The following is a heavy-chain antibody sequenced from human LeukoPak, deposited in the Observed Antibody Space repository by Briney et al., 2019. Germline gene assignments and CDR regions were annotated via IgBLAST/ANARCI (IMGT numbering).Heavy chain of an antibody. D-gene: IGHD1-26*01. V-gene: IGHV1-69*04. CDR2: IIPILGIA. CDR3: ARDPSSIVGATGFNY. CDR1: GGTFSSYA. Sequence: GASVKVSCKASGGTFSSYAISWVRQAPGQGLEWMGRIIPILGIANYAQKFQGRVTITADKSTSTAYMELSSLRSEDTAVYYCARDPSSIVGATGFNYWGQGTLVTVSS. J-gene: IGHJ4*02.